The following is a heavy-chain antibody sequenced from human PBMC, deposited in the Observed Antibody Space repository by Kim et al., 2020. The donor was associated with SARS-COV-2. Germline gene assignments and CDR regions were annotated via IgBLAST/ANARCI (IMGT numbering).Heavy chain of an antibody. CDR1: GGTFSSYA. D-gene: IGHD5-12*01. CDR2: IIPIFGTA. CDR3: ARGLEEYPYSGYDFPDY. V-gene: IGHV1-69*13. Sequence: SVKVSCKASGGTFSSYAISWVRQAPVQGLEWMGGIIPIFGTANYAQKFQGRVTITADESTSTAYMELSSLRSEDTAVYYCARGLEEYPYSGYDFPDYWGQGTLVTVSS. J-gene: IGHJ4*02.